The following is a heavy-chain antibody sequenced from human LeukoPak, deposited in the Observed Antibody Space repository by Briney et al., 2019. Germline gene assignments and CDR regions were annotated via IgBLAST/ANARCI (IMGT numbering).Heavy chain of an antibody. Sequence: PGGSLRLSCAASGFTFSSYWMSWVRQAPGKGLEWVSSISSSSSYIYYADSVKGRFTISRDNAKNSLYLQMNSLRAEDTAVYYCAKGLRYFDTEKNDYWGQGTLVTVSS. CDR2: ISSSSSYI. D-gene: IGHD3-9*01. V-gene: IGHV3-21*01. J-gene: IGHJ4*02. CDR1: GFTFSSYW. CDR3: AKGLRYFDTEKNDY.